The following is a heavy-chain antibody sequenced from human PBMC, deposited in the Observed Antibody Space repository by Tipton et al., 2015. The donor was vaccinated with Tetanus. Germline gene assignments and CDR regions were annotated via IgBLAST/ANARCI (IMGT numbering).Heavy chain of an antibody. J-gene: IGHJ4*02. CDR3: GKQNGGRWVVDH. D-gene: IGHD4-23*01. V-gene: IGHV3-7*01. Sequence: SLRLSCEASGFTFSSHWMSWVRQVPGKGLEWVANINQDGSAEFYVDSVKGRFTISRDNSKNSLSLQMNSLRADDTAVYYCGKQNGGRWVVDHWGQGTLVTVSS. CDR2: INQDGSAE. CDR1: GFTFSSHW.